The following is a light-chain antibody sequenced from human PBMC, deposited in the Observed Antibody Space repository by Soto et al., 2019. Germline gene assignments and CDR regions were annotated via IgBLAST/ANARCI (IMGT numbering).Light chain of an antibody. CDR2: GAS. CDR3: HQYNNWPLT. CDR1: QSVNSN. V-gene: IGKV3-15*01. Sequence: ETVMTQSPATLSVSPGERATLSCRASQSVNSNLAWYQQKLGQAPRVLIFGASTRATGIPARFSGSGSGTEFSLTINSLQSEDFAVYYCHQYNNWPLTFGGGTKVEIK. J-gene: IGKJ4*01.